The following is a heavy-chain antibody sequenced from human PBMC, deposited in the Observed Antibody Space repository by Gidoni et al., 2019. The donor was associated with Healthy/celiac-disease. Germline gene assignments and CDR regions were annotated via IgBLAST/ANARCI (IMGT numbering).Heavy chain of an antibody. CDR1: GGSFSGYY. J-gene: IGHJ5*02. CDR2: INHSRST. V-gene: IGHV4-34*01. D-gene: IGHD3-3*01. Sequence: YGGSFSGYYWSWIRQPPGKGLEWNGEINHSRSTNYNPYLKSRVTISVDTSKNQFSLKLSSVTAGDTAVYYCARGRTSFGVVKGGSWFEPWGQGTLVTVSS. CDR3: ARGRTSFGVVKGGSWFEP.